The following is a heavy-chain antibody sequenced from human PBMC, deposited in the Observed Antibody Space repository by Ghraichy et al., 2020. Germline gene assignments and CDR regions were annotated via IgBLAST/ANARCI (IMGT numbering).Heavy chain of an antibody. CDR3: AKDHAYYDFWSGSHYYYYYGMDV. CDR2: IRYDGSNK. D-gene: IGHD3-3*01. CDR1: GFTFSSYG. V-gene: IGHV3-30*02. Sequence: GGSLRLSCAASGFTFSSYGMHWVRQAPGKGLEWVAFIRYDGSNKYYADSMKGRFTISRDNSKNTLYLQMNSLRAEDTAVYYCAKDHAYYDFWSGSHYYYYYGMDVWGQGTTVTVSS. J-gene: IGHJ6*02.